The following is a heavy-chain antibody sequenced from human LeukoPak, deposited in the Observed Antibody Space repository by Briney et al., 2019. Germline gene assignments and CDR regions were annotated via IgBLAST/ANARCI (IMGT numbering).Heavy chain of an antibody. CDR3: ARVIVGATFDTVDI. Sequence: PSETLSLTCTVSGGSISSYYWSWIRQPAGKGLEWIGRIYTSGSTNYNPSLKSRVTMSVDTSKNQFSLKLSSVTAADTAVYYCARVIVGATFDTVDIWGQGTMVTVSS. J-gene: IGHJ3*02. CDR2: IYTSGST. V-gene: IGHV4-4*07. CDR1: GGSISSYY. D-gene: IGHD1-26*01.